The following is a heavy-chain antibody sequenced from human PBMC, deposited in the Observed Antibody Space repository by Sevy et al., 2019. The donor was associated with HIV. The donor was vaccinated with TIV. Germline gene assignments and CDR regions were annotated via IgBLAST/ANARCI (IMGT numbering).Heavy chain of an antibody. J-gene: IGHJ4*02. D-gene: IGHD6-13*01. V-gene: IGHV3-74*01. CDR3: AREASSWYGVDY. CDR2: LKSVESST. Sequence: GGSLRLSCAASGFPLSGYWMHWVRQVPGEGLVWVSRLKSVESSTTYAESVKGRFTVSRDNAKNTVYLQMNSLRAEDTGVYCCAREASSWYGVDYWGQGTLVTVSS. CDR1: GFPLSGYW.